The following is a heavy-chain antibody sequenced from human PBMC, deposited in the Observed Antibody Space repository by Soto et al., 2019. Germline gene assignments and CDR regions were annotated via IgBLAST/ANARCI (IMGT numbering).Heavy chain of an antibody. CDR3: ARDGRDMNDY. CDR2: ISSNGGTT. D-gene: IGHD2-15*01. Sequence: SLRLSCAASGFTFSTYAMEWVRQAPGTGLEFVSSISSNGGTTNYAYSVKGRFTISRDNSRDTLYLQMGSLRPEDMAVYYCARDGRDMNDYWGQGTLVTVSS. CDR1: GFTFSTYA. V-gene: IGHV3-64*01. J-gene: IGHJ4*02.